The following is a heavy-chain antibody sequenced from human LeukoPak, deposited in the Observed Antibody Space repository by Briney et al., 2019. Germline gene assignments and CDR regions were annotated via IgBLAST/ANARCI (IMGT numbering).Heavy chain of an antibody. J-gene: IGHJ4*02. CDR1: GFTFSSYA. D-gene: IGHD2-15*01. CDR3: AKYGAVVAAGGIDY. V-gene: IGHV3-23*01. CDR2: ISGSGGST. Sequence: PGGSLRLSCAASGFTFSSYAMSWVRQAPGKGLQWVSAISGSGGSTYYADSVKGRFTISRDNSKNTLYLQMNSLRAEDTAVYYCAKYGAVVAAGGIDYWGQGTLFTVSS.